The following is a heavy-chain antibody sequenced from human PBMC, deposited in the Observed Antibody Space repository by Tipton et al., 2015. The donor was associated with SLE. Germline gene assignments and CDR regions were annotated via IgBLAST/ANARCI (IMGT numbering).Heavy chain of an antibody. J-gene: IGHJ6*02. CDR3: ARALGDYGYFYGMDV. CDR1: GFTFSSYG. Sequence: SLRLSCAASGFTFSSYGMHWVRQAPGKGLEWMAAIWYDGTNEYYADSVKGRFTISRDNSKSPLYMQMNSLRAEDTAVYYCARALGDYGYFYGMDVWGQGTTVTVSS. D-gene: IGHD4-17*01. CDR2: IWYDGTNE. V-gene: IGHV3-33*01.